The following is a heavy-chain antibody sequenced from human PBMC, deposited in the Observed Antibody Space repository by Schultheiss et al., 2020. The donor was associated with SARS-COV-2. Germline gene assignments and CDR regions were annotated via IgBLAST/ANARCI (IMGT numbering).Heavy chain of an antibody. CDR1: GGSFSGYY. J-gene: IGHJ4*02. CDR2: INHGGST. D-gene: IGHD2-2*02. CDR3: ARVYCSSTSCYRALDY. Sequence: SQTLSLTCAVYGGSFSGYYWSWIRQPPGKGLEWIGEINHGGSTNYNPSLKSRVTISVDTSKNQFSLKLSSVTAADTAVYYCARVYCSSTSCYRALDYWGQGTLVTVSS. V-gene: IGHV4-34*01.